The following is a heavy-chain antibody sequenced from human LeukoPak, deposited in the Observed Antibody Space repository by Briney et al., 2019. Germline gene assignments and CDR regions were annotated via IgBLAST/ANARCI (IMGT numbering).Heavy chain of an antibody. CDR3: VIAYSSSENWRFDY. V-gene: IGHV3-7*01. D-gene: IGHD1-1*01. CDR1: GFTFSSYW. CDR2: IKEDGSDK. Sequence: GGSLRLSCAASGFTFSSYWMNWVRQAPGTGLEGVASIKEDGSDKYYVDSMKGRFTISRDNAKNSLYLQMNSLRAEDTAVYYCVIAYSSSENWRFDYWGQGTLVTVS. J-gene: IGHJ4*02.